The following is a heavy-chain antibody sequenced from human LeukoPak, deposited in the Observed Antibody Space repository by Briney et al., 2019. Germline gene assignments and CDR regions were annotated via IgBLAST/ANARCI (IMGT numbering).Heavy chain of an antibody. CDR1: GYTFTNYG. CDR3: ARDSPDCTHGICYPGNFDY. J-gene: IGHJ4*02. CDR2: ISAYNGDT. V-gene: IGHV1-18*01. D-gene: IGHD2-8*01. Sequence: ASVKVSCKASGYTFTNYGISWVRQAPGQGLEWMGWISAYNGDTNYAQKFQGRVTMTTDTSTSTAYVELRSLRSDDTAVYYCARDSPDCTHGICYPGNFDYWGQGTLVTVSS.